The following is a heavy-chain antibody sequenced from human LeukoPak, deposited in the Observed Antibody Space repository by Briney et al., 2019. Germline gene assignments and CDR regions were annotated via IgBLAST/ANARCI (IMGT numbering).Heavy chain of an antibody. V-gene: IGHV3-48*01. CDR2: ISSSSSTI. Sequence: PGGSLRLSCAASGFSFSSYSMNWVRQAPGKGLEWVSYISSSSSTIYYADSVKGRFTISRDNAKNSLYLQMNSLRAEDTAVYYCARVTNYGDYPYFDYWGQGTLVTVSS. CDR1: GFSFSSYS. D-gene: IGHD4-17*01. CDR3: ARVTNYGDYPYFDY. J-gene: IGHJ4*02.